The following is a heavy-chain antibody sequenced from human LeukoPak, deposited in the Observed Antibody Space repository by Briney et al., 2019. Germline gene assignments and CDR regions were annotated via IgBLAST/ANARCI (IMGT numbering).Heavy chain of an antibody. CDR2: IYYSGST. D-gene: IGHD3-10*01. V-gene: IGHV4-31*03. J-gene: IGHJ4*02. Sequence: SETLSLPCTVSGGPISSGGYYWSWIRQHPGKGLEWIGYIYYSGSTYYNPSLKSRVTISVDTSKIQFSLKLSSVTAADTAVYYCARDKPYGSGSYIHYWGQGTLVTVSS. CDR1: GGPISSGGYY. CDR3: ARDKPYGSGSYIHY.